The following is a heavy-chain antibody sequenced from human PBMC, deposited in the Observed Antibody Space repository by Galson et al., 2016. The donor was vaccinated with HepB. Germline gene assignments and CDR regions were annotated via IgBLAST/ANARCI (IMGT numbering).Heavy chain of an antibody. CDR1: GFTFSSYA. J-gene: IGHJ6*02. Sequence: SLRLSCAASGFTFSSYAMSWVRQAPGKGLEWVSAIRGSGGSTYYADSVKGRFTISRDNSKNTLYLQMNSLRAEDTAVYYCARYYDILTGYSNYGMDVRGQGTTVTVSS. CDR2: IRGSGGST. CDR3: ARYYDILTGYSNYGMDV. V-gene: IGHV3-23*01. D-gene: IGHD3-9*01.